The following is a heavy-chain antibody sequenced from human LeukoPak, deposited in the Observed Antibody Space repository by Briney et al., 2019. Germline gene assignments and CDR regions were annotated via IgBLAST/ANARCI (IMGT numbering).Heavy chain of an antibody. CDR1: GCSFRTYW. V-gene: IGHV3-21*01. CDR3: ARAKIPLWYYYMDV. J-gene: IGHJ6*03. CDR2: ISSSSSYI. Sequence: GGSLRLSCEASGCSFRTYWMSWVRQAPGKGLQGVSSISSSSSYIYYADSVKGRFTISRDNAKNSLYLQMNSLRAEDTAVYYCARAKIPLWYYYMDVWGKGTTVTVSS. D-gene: IGHD2-21*01.